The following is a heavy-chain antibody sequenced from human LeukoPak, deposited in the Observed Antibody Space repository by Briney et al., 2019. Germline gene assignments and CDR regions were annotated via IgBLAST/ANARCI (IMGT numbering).Heavy chain of an antibody. J-gene: IGHJ4*02. D-gene: IGHD2-21*02. Sequence: ASVKVSCKTSGYTFTDYYLHWVRQAPGQGLEWMALIHPNNGVTHYAQNFQGRATVTRDTSINTTYMELSRLRSDDTAVYFCARPDYCGSDCYYYFDYWGQGTLVTVSS. CDR3: ARPDYCGSDCYYYFDY. V-gene: IGHV1-2*02. CDR1: GYTFTDYY. CDR2: IHPNNGVT.